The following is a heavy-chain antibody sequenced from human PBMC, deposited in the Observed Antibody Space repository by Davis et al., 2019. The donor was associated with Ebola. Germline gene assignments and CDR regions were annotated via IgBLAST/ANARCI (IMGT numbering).Heavy chain of an antibody. Sequence: ASVKVSCKAAGYTFISYGISWVRQAPGQGLEGMRWFRAYNGNTNYAQKLQARFIMTSDTATTTAYMEVGSLISDDTAVYYCARAQFPTTSDHWGKGTLVTVSS. D-gene: IGHD1-1*01. CDR1: GYTFISYG. CDR3: ARAQFPTTSDH. V-gene: IGHV1-18*04. J-gene: IGHJ4*02. CDR2: FRAYNGNT.